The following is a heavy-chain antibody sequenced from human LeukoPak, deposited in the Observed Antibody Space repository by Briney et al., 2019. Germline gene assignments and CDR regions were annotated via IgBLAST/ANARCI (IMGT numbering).Heavy chain of an antibody. CDR3: TRGFEDYYYGMDV. D-gene: IGHD3-9*01. CDR1: GFTVSSNY. CDR2: ISSSSSYI. V-gene: IGHV3-21*01. J-gene: IGHJ6*02. Sequence: PGGSLRLSCAASGFTVSSNYMSWVRQAPGKGLEWVSSISSSSSYIYYADSVKGRFTISRDNAKNSLYLQMNSLRAEDTAVYYCTRGFEDYYYGMDVWGQGTTVTVSS.